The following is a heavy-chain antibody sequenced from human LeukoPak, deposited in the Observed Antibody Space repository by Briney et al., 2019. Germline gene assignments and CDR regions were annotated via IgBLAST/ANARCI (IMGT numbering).Heavy chain of an antibody. D-gene: IGHD4-11*01. Sequence: SQTLSLTCTVSGGSISSSSYYWGWIRQPPGKGLEWIGSIYYSGSTYYNPSLKSRVTISVDTSKNQFSLKLSSVTAADTAVYYCARHDYSNYANWFDPWGQGTLVTVSS. CDR3: ARHDYSNYANWFDP. CDR2: IYYSGST. V-gene: IGHV4-39*01. CDR1: GGSISSSSYY. J-gene: IGHJ5*02.